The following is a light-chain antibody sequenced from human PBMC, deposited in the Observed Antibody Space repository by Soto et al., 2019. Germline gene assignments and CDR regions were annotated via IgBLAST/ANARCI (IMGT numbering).Light chain of an antibody. Sequence: DIVMTQSPATLSVSPGERATLSCRASQSVSSTLAWYQQKPGQAPRLLIYGASTRATGIPARFSGSGSGTEFTLTISSLQSEDFAVYYCQQYNNWPHTFGGGTKVEIK. V-gene: IGKV3-15*01. CDR3: QQYNNWPHT. J-gene: IGKJ4*01. CDR1: QSVSST. CDR2: GAS.